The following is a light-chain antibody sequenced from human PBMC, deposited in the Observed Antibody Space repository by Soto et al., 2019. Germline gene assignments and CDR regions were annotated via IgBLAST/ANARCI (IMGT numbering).Light chain of an antibody. CDR3: QKYNSAPLT. V-gene: IGKV1-5*03. CDR2: KAP. J-gene: IGKJ4*01. Sequence: DIQMTQSPSTLSASVGDRVTITFLASQSISSWLAWYQQKPGKAPKLLIYKAPSLESGVPSRFSGSGSGTDFTLTISSLQPEDVAAYYCQKYNSAPLTFGGGTKVDI. CDR1: QSISSW.